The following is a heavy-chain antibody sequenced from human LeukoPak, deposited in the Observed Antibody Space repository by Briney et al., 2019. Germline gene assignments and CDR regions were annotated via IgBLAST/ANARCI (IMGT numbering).Heavy chain of an antibody. D-gene: IGHD3-10*01. CDR3: AKDQFGGLYFDY. CDR2: ISGSGGST. J-gene: IGHJ4*02. Sequence: GGSLRLSCAASGFTFSSYAMSWVRQAPGKGLEWVSAISGSGGSTYYADSVKGRFTISRDNSKNTLYLQKNSLRAEDTAVYYCAKDQFGGLYFDYWGQGTLVTVSS. V-gene: IGHV3-23*01. CDR1: GFTFSSYA.